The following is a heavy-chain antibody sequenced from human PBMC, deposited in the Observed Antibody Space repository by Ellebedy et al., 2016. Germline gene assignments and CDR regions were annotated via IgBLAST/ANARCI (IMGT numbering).Heavy chain of an antibody. CDR2: IGTAGDT. D-gene: IGHD3-22*01. Sequence: GESLKISCAASGFTFSNYDMHWVRQATGEGLEWVSGIGTAGDTYYPGSVKGRFTISRDNAKNSLYLQMNSLRAEDTAVYYCARLVGGYAADIWGQGTMVTVSS. V-gene: IGHV3-13*01. J-gene: IGHJ3*02. CDR1: GFTFSNYD. CDR3: ARLVGGYAADI.